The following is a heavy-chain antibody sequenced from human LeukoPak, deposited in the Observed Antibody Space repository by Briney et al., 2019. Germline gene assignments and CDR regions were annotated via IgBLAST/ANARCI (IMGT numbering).Heavy chain of an antibody. CDR1: GFTFSGSA. D-gene: IGHD5-24*01. CDR3: TPYRDRNWFDP. J-gene: IGHJ5*02. CDR2: ISSKANSYAT. V-gene: IGHV3-73*01. Sequence: GGSLKLSCAASGFTFSGSALHWVRQASGKGLEWVGRISSKANSYATTYAASVNGRFTISRDDSKNTAYLQMNSLKTEDTTVYYCTPYRDRNWFDPWGQGTLVTVSS.